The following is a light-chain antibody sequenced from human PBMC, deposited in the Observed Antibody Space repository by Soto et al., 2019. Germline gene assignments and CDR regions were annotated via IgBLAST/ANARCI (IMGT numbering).Light chain of an antibody. Sequence: DIQLTQSPSFLSASVGDRVTIPCRASQSINNYLAWYQQKPGKAPNLLIYATSTLQSGVPSRFSGSGSGTEFTLTISSLQPEDFAAYYCQQVNSYPLTFGGGTKVDIK. CDR1: QSINNY. CDR3: QQVNSYPLT. J-gene: IGKJ4*01. V-gene: IGKV1-9*01. CDR2: ATS.